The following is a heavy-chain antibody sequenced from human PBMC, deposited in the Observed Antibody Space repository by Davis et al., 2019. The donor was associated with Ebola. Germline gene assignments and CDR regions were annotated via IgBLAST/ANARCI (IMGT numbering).Heavy chain of an antibody. J-gene: IGHJ3*02. D-gene: IGHD2-2*01. CDR3: ARQTVVVPAGAFDI. CDR1: GGSFSGYY. CDR2: INHSGST. Sequence: SETLSLTCAVYGGSFSGYYWSWIRQPPGKGLEWIGEINHSGSTNYNPSLKSRVTISVDTSKNQFSLKLSSVTAADTAVYYCARQTVVVPAGAFDIWGQGTMVTISS. V-gene: IGHV4-34*01.